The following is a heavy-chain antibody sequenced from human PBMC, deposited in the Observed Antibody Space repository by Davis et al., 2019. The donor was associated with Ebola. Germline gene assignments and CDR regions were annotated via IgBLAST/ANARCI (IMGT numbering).Heavy chain of an antibody. J-gene: IGHJ3*02. V-gene: IGHV1-46*03. CDR2: INPSGGST. CDR1: GYTFPNYY. Sequence: ASVKVSCKASGYTFPNYYMHWVRQAPGQGLEWMGIINPSGGSTSYAQKFQGRVTMTRDTSTSTVHMELSSLRSEDTALYYCTTPGGQDSGYDVFDIWGQGTMVTVSS. D-gene: IGHD5-12*01. CDR3: TTPGGQDSGYDVFDI.